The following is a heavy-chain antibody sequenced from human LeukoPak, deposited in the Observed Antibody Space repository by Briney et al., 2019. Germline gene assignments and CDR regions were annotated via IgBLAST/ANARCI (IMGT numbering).Heavy chain of an antibody. CDR2: IKQDGSEK. Sequence: GGSLRLSCSASGFTFSRYAIHWVRQAPGKGLEWVANIKQDGSEKYYVDSVKGRFTISRDNARNSLYLQMNGLRAEDTAVYYCARVYGVDSGSSDFWGQGTLVTVSS. CDR1: GFTFSRYA. J-gene: IGHJ4*02. V-gene: IGHV3-7*01. CDR3: ARVYGVDSGSSDF. D-gene: IGHD4-23*01.